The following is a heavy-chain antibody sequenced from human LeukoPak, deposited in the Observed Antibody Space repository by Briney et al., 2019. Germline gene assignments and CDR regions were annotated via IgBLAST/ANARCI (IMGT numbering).Heavy chain of an antibody. CDR2: ISDSGYT. CDR3: ARVRGIRGVDY. D-gene: IGHD6-13*01. Sequence: SETLSLTCTVSGGSINKYYWIWIRQPPGKGLEWIGLISDSGYTEYNSSLKSRVTMSVDTSNNRFSLKLSSVTAADTAVYYCARVRGIRGVDYWGQGTLVTVSS. J-gene: IGHJ4*02. V-gene: IGHV4-59*12. CDR1: GGSINKYY.